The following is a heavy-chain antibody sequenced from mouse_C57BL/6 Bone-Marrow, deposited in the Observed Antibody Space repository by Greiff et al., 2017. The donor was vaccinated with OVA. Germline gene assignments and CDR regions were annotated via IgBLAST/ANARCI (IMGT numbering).Heavy chain of an antibody. CDR2: IFPGSGST. D-gene: IGHD1-1*01. CDR1: GYTFTDYY. Sequence: VQGVESGPELVKPGASVKISCKASGYTFTDYYINWVKQRPGQGLEWIGWIFPGSGSTYYNEKFKGKATLTVDKSSSTAYMLLSSLTSEDSAVYFCAREDYYYYAMDYWGQGTSVTVSS. J-gene: IGHJ4*01. V-gene: IGHV1-75*01. CDR3: AREDYYYYAMDY.